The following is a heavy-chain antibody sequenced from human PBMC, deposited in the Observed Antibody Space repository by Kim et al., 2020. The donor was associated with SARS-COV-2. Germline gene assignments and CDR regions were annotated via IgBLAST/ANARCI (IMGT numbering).Heavy chain of an antibody. J-gene: IGHJ6*02. D-gene: IGHD6-19*01. Sequence: SVKVSCKASGGTFSSYAISWVRQAPGQGLEWMGGIIPIFGTANYAQKFQGRVTITADESTSTAYMELSSLRSEDQAVYYCARDPSSVLAFYYYYYGMDVWGHGSTGTVSS. CDR3: ARDPSSVLAFYYYYYGMDV. CDR1: GGTFSSYA. V-gene: IGHV1-69*13. CDR2: IIPIFGTA.